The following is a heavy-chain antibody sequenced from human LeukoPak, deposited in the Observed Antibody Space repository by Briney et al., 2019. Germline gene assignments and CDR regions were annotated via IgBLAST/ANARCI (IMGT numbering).Heavy chain of an antibody. J-gene: IGHJ4*02. CDR1: GFTFSSYA. CDR2: ISGSGATT. V-gene: IGHV3-23*01. Sequence: GGSLRLSCAASGFTFSSYAMGWVRQAPGKGLEWVSAISGSGATTYYADSVKGRFTISRDNSKNTLYLQMNSLRAEDTAVYYCPRGGEVTEYSFDSWGQGTLVTVSP. D-gene: IGHD2-21*02. CDR3: PRGGEVTEYSFDS.